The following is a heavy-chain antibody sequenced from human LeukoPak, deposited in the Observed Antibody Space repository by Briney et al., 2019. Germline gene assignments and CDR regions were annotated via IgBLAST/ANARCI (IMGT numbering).Heavy chain of an antibody. V-gene: IGHV1-18*01. J-gene: IGHJ4*02. CDR1: GYSFTSYG. D-gene: IGHD2-2*01. CDR3: ARGDLTSVVAPTKSDY. CDR2: ISAYNGNT. Sequence: GESLKISCKGSGYSFTSYGISWVRQAPGQGLEWMGWISAYNGNTNYAQKLQGRVTMTTDTSTSTAYMELRSLRSDDTAVYYCARGDLTSVVAPTKSDYWGQGTLVTVSS.